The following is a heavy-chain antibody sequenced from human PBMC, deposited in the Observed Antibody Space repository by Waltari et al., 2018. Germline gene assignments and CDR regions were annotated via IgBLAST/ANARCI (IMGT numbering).Heavy chain of an antibody. D-gene: IGHD5-12*01. Sequence: QVQLQESGPGLVKPSGTLSLTCVVYGGSISSGNWWSWVRQPPGKGLEWLGEIYHSGSTNDSPSLKSRLSISLDKSKNQFSLNRSSVTAADTAVYYCARDRGLRGGYDSWGQGTLVTVSS. CDR3: ARDRGLRGGYDS. CDR2: IYHSGST. J-gene: IGHJ5*02. CDR1: GGSISSGNW. V-gene: IGHV4-4*02.